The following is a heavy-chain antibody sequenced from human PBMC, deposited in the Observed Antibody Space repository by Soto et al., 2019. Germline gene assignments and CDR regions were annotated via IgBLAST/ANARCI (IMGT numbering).Heavy chain of an antibody. CDR3: ARDLPDIVVVPAAIHGMDV. Sequence: QVQLVQSGAEVKKPGSSVKVSCKASGGTFSSYAISWVRQAPGQGLEWMGGIFPIFGTANYAQKFQGRVTITADESTSTAYMELSSLRSEDTAVYYCARDLPDIVVVPAAIHGMDVWGQGTTVTVSS. V-gene: IGHV1-69*01. CDR1: GGTFSSYA. J-gene: IGHJ6*02. D-gene: IGHD2-2*02. CDR2: IFPIFGTA.